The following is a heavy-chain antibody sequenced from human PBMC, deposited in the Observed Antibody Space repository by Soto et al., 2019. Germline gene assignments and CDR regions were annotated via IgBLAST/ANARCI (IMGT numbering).Heavy chain of an antibody. CDR3: VRGTTGYWNFDA. D-gene: IGHD5-12*01. CDR1: GLSFSGFW. V-gene: IGHV3-74*01. Sequence: PRGSRRLACAASGLSFSGFWMHWVRHAPGKWLVWVSRMFTDVSNTFYAGSVKGRFTLSRDTAKSTLYLQMNSLRDEDTAVYYCVRGTTGYWNFDAWGQGTLVTVSS. J-gene: IGHJ4*02. CDR2: MFTDVSNT.